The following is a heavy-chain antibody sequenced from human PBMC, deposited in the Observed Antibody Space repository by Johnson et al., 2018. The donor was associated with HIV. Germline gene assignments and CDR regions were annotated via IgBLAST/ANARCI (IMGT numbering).Heavy chain of an antibody. Sequence: QMLLVESGGGVVQPGGSLRLSCAASGFTFSSYGMHWVRQAPGKGLEWVAFIRYDGGSKYSADSVKGRFTISRDNSKNTLYLQMNSLRAEDTAVYYCAKDLDSSSWGAFDIWGQGTMVTVSS. D-gene: IGHD6-6*01. CDR1: GFTFSSYG. CDR2: IRYDGGSK. J-gene: IGHJ3*02. CDR3: AKDLDSSSWGAFDI. V-gene: IGHV3-30*02.